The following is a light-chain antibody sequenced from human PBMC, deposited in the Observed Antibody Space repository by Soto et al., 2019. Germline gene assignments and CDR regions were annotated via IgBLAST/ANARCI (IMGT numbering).Light chain of an antibody. CDR3: SSYTTSNTYV. CDR1: SSDLGAYSR. V-gene: IGLV2-14*01. J-gene: IGLJ1*01. CDR2: DVG. Sequence: QSALTQPASVSGSPGQSITISCTGTSSDLGAYSRVSWSQHHPGKAPKLLIYDVGSRPSGVSNRFSGSRSGNTASLTISGLQAEDEADYYCSSYTTSNTYVFGTGTKVTVL.